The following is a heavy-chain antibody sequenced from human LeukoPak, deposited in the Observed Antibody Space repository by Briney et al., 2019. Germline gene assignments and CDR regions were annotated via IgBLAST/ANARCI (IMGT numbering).Heavy chain of an antibody. CDR2: IWYDASGQ. D-gene: IGHD3-22*01. V-gene: IGHV3-33*01. J-gene: IGHJ4*02. CDR1: GFSFSTLG. CDR3: ARDSLYDDNGYYHYFDY. Sequence: GGSLRLSCAASGFSFSTLGMHWVRQAPGKGLEWVAMIWYDASGQHYADSVKGRFTISRDTSKNTLYLQMNSLRAEDTAVYFCARDSLYDDNGYYHYFDYWGQETLVTVSS.